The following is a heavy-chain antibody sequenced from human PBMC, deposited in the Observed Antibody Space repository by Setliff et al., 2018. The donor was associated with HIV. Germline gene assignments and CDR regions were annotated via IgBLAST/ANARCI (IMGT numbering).Heavy chain of an antibody. CDR2: ITDSGNT. CDR1: GASISNYY. Sequence: SETLSLTCNVSGASISNYYWTWIRQSPGKRLEWLGYITDSGNTNYNPSLRRRITISADTSKNQVSLRLRSVTAADTAVYYCARETQQSYNIVTGYNYYYGIDVWGQGTTVSVSS. J-gene: IGHJ6*02. CDR3: ARETQQSYNIVTGYNYYYGIDV. D-gene: IGHD3-9*01. V-gene: IGHV4-59*01.